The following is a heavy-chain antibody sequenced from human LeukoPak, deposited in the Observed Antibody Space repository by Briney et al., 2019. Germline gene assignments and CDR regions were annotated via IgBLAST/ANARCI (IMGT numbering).Heavy chain of an antibody. Sequence: GGSLRLSCAASGFTFSSYGMSWVRQAPGKGLEWVSGISGSGGSTYYADSVKGRFTISRDNSKNTLFLQMNSLRAEDTAVYYCAKFRNYYYYYMDVWGKGTTVTISS. CDR1: GFTFSSYG. V-gene: IGHV3-23*01. J-gene: IGHJ6*03. CDR3: AKFRNYYYYYMDV. CDR2: ISGSGGST.